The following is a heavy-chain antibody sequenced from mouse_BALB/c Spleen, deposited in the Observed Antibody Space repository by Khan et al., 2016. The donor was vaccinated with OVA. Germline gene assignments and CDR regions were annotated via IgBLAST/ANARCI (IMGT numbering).Heavy chain of an antibody. J-gene: IGHJ2*01. CDR2: INPHIGET. V-gene: IGHV1-20*02. Sequence: EVQLKQSGPELVKPGASVKISCKASGYSFTGYFMNWVMQSHGKSLEWIGRINPHIGETFYNQKFKGKATLTVDESSSTAYMELRSLASEDSAVYYGARIYGSDFDYWGHGTTLTVSS. CDR1: GYSFTGYF. CDR3: ARIYGSDFDY. D-gene: IGHD1-1*01.